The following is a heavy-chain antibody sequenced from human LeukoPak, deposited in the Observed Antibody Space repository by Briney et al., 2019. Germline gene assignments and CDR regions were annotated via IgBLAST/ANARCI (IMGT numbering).Heavy chain of an antibody. CDR2: IGGGGGST. Sequence: GGSLRLSCAASGFTFSSYAMSWVRQAPGKGLEWVSVIGGGGGSTYYANSVKGRFTISRDNSKNTPYLQMNSLRAEDTAVYYCAKETRLRSIVAPGREAFDIWGQGTMLTVSS. CDR3: AKETRLRSIVAPGREAFDI. CDR1: GFTFSSYA. J-gene: IGHJ3*02. D-gene: IGHD6-13*01. V-gene: IGHV3-23*01.